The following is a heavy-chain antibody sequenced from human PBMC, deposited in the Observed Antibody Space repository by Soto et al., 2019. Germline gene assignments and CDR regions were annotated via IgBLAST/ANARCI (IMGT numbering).Heavy chain of an antibody. CDR3: ARHLGGNHYYYGMDV. V-gene: IGHV1-69*05. CDR2: IIPIFGTA. D-gene: IGHD3-16*01. Sequence: QVQLVQSGAEVKKPGSSVKVSCKASGGTFSSYAISWVRQAPGQGLEWMGGIIPIFGTADYAQKFQGRVTXPXAXSXSTAYMELSSLRSEDTAVYYCARHLGGNHYYYGMDVWGQGTTVTVSS. J-gene: IGHJ6*02. CDR1: GGTFSSYA.